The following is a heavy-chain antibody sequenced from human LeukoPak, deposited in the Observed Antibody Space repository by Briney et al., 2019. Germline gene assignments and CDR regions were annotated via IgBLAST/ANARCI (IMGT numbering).Heavy chain of an antibody. Sequence: PSETLSLTCTVSGGSISSYYWNWIRQPPGKGLEWIGYIYYSGSTNYNPSLKSRVTISVDTSKNQFSLKLSSVTAADTAVYYCARHNVYSPGYMDVWGKGTTVTVSS. CDR2: IYYSGST. CDR3: ARHNVYSPGYMDV. J-gene: IGHJ6*03. D-gene: IGHD2-21*01. V-gene: IGHV4-59*01. CDR1: GGSISSYY.